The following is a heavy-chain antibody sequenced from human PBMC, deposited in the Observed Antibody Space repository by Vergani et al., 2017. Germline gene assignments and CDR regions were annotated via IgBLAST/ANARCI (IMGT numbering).Heavy chain of an antibody. CDR3: ARDVGDGYNSFYFDY. CDR1: GYTFTSYY. J-gene: IGHJ4*02. CDR2: INPSGGST. V-gene: IGHV1-46*01. Sequence: QVQLVQSGAEVKKPGASVKVSCKASGYTFTSYYMHWVRQAPGQGLEWMGIINPSGGSTSYANKVQGRVNMTRDTSTSTVYMELSSLRSEDTAVYYCARDVGDGYNSFYFDYWGQGTLVTVSS. D-gene: IGHD5-24*01.